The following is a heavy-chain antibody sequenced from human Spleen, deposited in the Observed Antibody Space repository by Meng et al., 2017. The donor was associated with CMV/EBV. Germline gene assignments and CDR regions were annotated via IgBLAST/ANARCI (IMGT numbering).Heavy chain of an antibody. CDR3: TRHAFSSRVYY. V-gene: IGHV4-39*01. CDR2: VYYSGTT. D-gene: IGHD6-13*01. Sequence: SETVSLTCTVSGGSISSQSYFWGWIRQPPGKGLEWIGSVYYSGTTYYIPSLESRVSISVDTSKNQFSLRLSSVTATDTAVFYCTRHAFSSRVYYWGQGTLVPVSS. J-gene: IGHJ4*02. CDR1: GGSISSQSYF.